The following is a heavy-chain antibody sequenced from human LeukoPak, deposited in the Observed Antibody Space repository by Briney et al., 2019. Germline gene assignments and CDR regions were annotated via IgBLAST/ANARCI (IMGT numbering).Heavy chain of an antibody. CDR1: GCSISGSF. J-gene: IGHJ4*02. Sequence: SETLSLTCTASGCSISGSFWSWIRQPAGKGLEWIGRIYASGRTTYNPYLKSRITTIVNTTSNNFSLMLTSVTAADTAVYFCAGAPAGCGGTCPFHDGGQGTRVTVSS. CDR2: IYASGRT. V-gene: IGHV4-4*07. D-gene: IGHD2-15*01. CDR3: AGAPAGCGGTCPFHD.